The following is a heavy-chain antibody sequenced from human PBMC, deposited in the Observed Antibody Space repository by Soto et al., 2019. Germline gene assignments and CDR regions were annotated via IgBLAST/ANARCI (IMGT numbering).Heavy chain of an antibody. CDR1: GFTFRSYG. Sequence: QVQLVESGGGVVQPGRSLRLSCAASGFTFRSYGMHWVRQAPGKGLEWVALMSFDGSNKYYADSVRGRFTISNDNSKSTLYLQMDILRPEDTAVYYCAKEFGWELQLSHPYYNSGMDVWGQGTTVTVSS. CDR2: MSFDGSNK. V-gene: IGHV3-30*18. J-gene: IGHJ6*02. D-gene: IGHD1-1*01. CDR3: AKEFGWELQLSHPYYNSGMDV.